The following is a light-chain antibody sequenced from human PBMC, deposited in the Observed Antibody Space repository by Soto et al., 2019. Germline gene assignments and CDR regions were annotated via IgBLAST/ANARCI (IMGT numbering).Light chain of an antibody. CDR1: QSVSSN. CDR3: QQYNNWPRT. Sequence: EIVMTQSPATLPVSPGERATLSCRASQSVSSNLAWYRQNPGQAPRLLIYGASTRATGIPARFSGSGSGTEFTLTISSMQSEDFAVYYCQQYNNWPRTFGQVTKLDIK. V-gene: IGKV3-15*01. J-gene: IGKJ1*01. CDR2: GAS.